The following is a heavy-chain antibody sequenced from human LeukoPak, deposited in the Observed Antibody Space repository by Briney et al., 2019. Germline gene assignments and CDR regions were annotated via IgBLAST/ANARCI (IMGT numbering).Heavy chain of an antibody. J-gene: IGHJ5*02. Sequence: SETLSLTCTVSGYSISSGYYWDWIRQSPGKGLEWIGSIYHSGSTYYNPSMKSRVTISVDTSKNQFSLKLSSVTAADTAVYYCARGYRSSLYLNWFDPWGQGTLVTVSS. D-gene: IGHD6-13*01. CDR1: GYSISSGYY. CDR3: ARGYRSSLYLNWFDP. CDR2: IYHSGST. V-gene: IGHV4-38-2*02.